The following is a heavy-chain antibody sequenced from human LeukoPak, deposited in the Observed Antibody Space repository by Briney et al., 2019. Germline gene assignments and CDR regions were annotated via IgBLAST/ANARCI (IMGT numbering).Heavy chain of an antibody. Sequence: GMSLRLSCAASGFTFSSYAMHRIRQAPGKALEGVAFISYHGSNKYYTDPVKGRFTIYRDNSKNTLYLQMNSLRAEDTAVYCCAREEGTVTDHDAFDIWGQGTMVTVSS. D-gene: IGHD4-17*01. CDR1: GFTFSSYA. CDR2: ISYHGSNK. CDR3: AREEGTVTDHDAFDI. V-gene: IGHV3-30-3*01. J-gene: IGHJ3*02.